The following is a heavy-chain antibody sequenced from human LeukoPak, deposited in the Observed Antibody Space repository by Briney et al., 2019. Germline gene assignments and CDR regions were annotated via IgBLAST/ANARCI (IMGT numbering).Heavy chain of an antibody. J-gene: IGHJ4*02. D-gene: IGHD4-17*01. CDR3: ARVLLYGDYPFDY. Sequence: LRLSCAASGFTFSSYWMHWVRQAPGKGLVWVSRINSDGSSTSYADSVKGRFTISRDNAKNTLYLQMNSLRAEDTAVYYCARVLLYGDYPFDYWGQGTLVTVSS. CDR1: GFTFSSYW. V-gene: IGHV3-74*01. CDR2: INSDGSST.